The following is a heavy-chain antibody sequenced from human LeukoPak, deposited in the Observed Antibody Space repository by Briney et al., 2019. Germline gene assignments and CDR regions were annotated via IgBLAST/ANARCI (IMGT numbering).Heavy chain of an antibody. Sequence: QSGGSLRLSCAASGFTFSSHGMNWVRQAPGKGLEWVSGISPSGGITYYADSVKGRFTISRDNSKNTLYLQMNSLRAEDTAVYYCAKDGLQSFFGDSLYFDYWGQGTLVTVSS. D-gene: IGHD2-21*02. CDR2: ISPSGGIT. CDR3: AKDGLQSFFGDSLYFDY. V-gene: IGHV3-23*01. J-gene: IGHJ4*02. CDR1: GFTFSSHG.